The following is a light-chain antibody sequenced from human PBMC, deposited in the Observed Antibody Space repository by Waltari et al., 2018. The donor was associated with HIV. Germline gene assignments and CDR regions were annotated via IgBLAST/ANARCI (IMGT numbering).Light chain of an antibody. CDR3: QQTYTNMWT. CDR2: AAS. CDR1: QSISTY. V-gene: IGKV1-39*01. J-gene: IGKJ1*01. Sequence: IQLTHYTSSLSDSVGHRVTITCRASQSISTYLNWYQQKPGKAPKLLIYAASYLQSGVPSRFSGSGSGTDFTLTITVLQPEDFATYHCQQTYTNMWTFGQGTKVEIK.